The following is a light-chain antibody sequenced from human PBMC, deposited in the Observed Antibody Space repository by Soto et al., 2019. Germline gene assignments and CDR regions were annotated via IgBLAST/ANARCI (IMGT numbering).Light chain of an antibody. V-gene: IGLV2-14*01. Sequence: QSALTQPASVSGSPGQSITISCTGTSSDVGGYNYVSWYQQHPGKAPKLMIYDVSNRPSGVSNRFSGSKSGNTASLTISGLLAEDDADYYCSSYTSSSILWVFGGGTKLTVL. CDR3: SSYTSSSILWV. CDR1: SSDVGGYNY. J-gene: IGLJ3*02. CDR2: DVS.